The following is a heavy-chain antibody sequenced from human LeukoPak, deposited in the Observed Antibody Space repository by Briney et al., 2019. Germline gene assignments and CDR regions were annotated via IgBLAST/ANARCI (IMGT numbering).Heavy chain of an antibody. CDR3: ARDLFSGSYYEDF. CDR2: ISSSGSTT. Sequence: GGSLRLSCAASRFTFSDNYMGWIRQAPGKGLEWVSYISSSGSTTYYADSVKGRFTISRDNGRKSLYLQMDSLRAEDTAVYHCARDLFSGSYYEDFWGQGTLVTVSS. V-gene: IGHV3-11*01. D-gene: IGHD1-26*01. J-gene: IGHJ4*02. CDR1: RFTFSDNY.